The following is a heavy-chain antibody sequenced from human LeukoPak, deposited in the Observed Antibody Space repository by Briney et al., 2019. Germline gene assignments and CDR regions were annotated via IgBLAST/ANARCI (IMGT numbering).Heavy chain of an antibody. D-gene: IGHD3-9*01. CDR1: GGSISSSSYY. Sequence: PSETLSLTCTVSGGSISSSSYYWGWIRQPPGKGLEWIGSIYYSGSTYYNPSLKSRVTISVDTSKYQFSLKLSSVTAADTAVYYCARLRYDILTGYPFDYWGQGTLVTVSS. J-gene: IGHJ4*02. CDR3: ARLRYDILTGYPFDY. CDR2: IYYSGST. V-gene: IGHV4-39*01.